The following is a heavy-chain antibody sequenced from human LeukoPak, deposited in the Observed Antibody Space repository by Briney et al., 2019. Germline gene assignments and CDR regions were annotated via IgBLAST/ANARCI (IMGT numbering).Heavy chain of an antibody. CDR3: ARHGYDSSGYYYFPY. D-gene: IGHD3-22*01. CDR1: GGSFSGYY. Sequence: PSETLSLTCAVYGGSFSGYYWSWIRQPPGKGLEWIGEINHSGSTNYNPSLKSRVTISVDTSKNQFSLKLSSVTAADTAVYYCARHGYDSSGYYYFPYWGQGTLVTVSS. V-gene: IGHV4-34*01. J-gene: IGHJ4*02. CDR2: INHSGST.